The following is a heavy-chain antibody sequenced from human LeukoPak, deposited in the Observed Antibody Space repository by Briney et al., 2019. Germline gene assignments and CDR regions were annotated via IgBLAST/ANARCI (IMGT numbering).Heavy chain of an antibody. CDR3: AREVTMVRGAGFDP. CDR1: GGSISSYY. V-gene: IGHV4-59*01. CDR2: IYYSGST. D-gene: IGHD3-10*01. J-gene: IGHJ5*02. Sequence: SETLSLTCTVSGGSISSYYWSWIRQPPGKGLEWIGYIYYSGSTNYNPSLKSRVTISVDTSKNQFSLKLSSVTAADTAVYYCAREVTMVRGAGFDPWGQGTLVTVSS.